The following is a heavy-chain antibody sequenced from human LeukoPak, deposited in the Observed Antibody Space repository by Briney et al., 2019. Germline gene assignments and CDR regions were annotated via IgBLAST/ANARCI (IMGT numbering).Heavy chain of an antibody. J-gene: IGHJ4*02. V-gene: IGHV4-59*12. CDR2: IYYSGST. CDR1: GGSISSYY. D-gene: IGHD3-16*01. Sequence: SETLSLTCTVSGGSISSYYWSWIRQPPGKGLEWIGYIYYSGSTNYNPSLKSRVTMSVDTSKNQFSLKLSSVTAADTAVYYCARVGDYALKDWGQGTLVTVSS. CDR3: ARVGDYALKD.